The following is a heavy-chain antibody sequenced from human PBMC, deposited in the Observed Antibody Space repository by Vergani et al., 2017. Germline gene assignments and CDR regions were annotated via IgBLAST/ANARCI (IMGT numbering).Heavy chain of an antibody. CDR2: ISSRSSTM. CDR3: ARDDNVAGTPDY. J-gene: IGHJ4*02. V-gene: IGHV3-48*02. Sequence: EVQLVESGGGLVKPGGSLRLSCGASGFTFSSYNMNWVRQAPGKGLEWVSFISSRSSTMYYADSVKGRFTISRDNAKNSLYLQMNSLRDEDTAVYYCARDDNVAGTPDYWGQGTLVTVSS. D-gene: IGHD6-19*01. CDR1: GFTFSSYN.